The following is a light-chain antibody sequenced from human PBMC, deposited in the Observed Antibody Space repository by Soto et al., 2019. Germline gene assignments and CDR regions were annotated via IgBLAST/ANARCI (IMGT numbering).Light chain of an antibody. J-gene: IGKJ4*01. CDR2: KAS. CDR1: QSISSW. CDR3: QQYNSYSLT. V-gene: IGKV1-5*03. Sequence: DIQMTQSPSTLSASVGDRVTITCRASQSISSWLAWYQQKPGKAPKLLIYKASILESGVPSRFSGSGSGTEFTLTISSLHPDDFATYYCQQYNSYSLTFGGGTKVEIK.